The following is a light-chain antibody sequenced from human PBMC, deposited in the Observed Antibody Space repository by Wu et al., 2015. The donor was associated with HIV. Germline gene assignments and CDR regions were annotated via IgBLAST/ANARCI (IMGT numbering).Light chain of an antibody. CDR3: QQRSNWPALT. CDR2: DAS. CDR1: QSVSGS. J-gene: IGKJ4*01. V-gene: IGKV3-11*01. Sequence: EIVMTQSPATLSLSPGERATLSCRASQSVSGSLAWYQQKPGQAPRLLIYDASNRATGIPARFSGSGSGTDFTLTISSLEPEDFAVYYCQQRSNWPALTFGGGTKVEIK.